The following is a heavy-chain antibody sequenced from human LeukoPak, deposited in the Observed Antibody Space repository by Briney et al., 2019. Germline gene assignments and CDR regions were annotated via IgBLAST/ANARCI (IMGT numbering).Heavy chain of an antibody. Sequence: SETLSLSSAVHGGSFTVSNWSWIRQPPGKGLEWIGEINHSGSTNYNPSLKSRVTISVDTSNNQFSLNLDTVTAADTAVYYCDRGRGHSILNGYNFDFWGQGTLVTVSS. CDR1: GGSFTVSN. CDR3: DRGRGHSILNGYNFDF. D-gene: IGHD3-9*01. J-gene: IGHJ4*01. CDR2: INHSGST. V-gene: IGHV4-34*01.